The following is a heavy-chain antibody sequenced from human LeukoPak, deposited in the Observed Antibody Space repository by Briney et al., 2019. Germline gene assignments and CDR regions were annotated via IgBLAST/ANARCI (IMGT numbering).Heavy chain of an antibody. CDR1: GYSFTSYW. CDR2: IYPCDSDT. Sequence: GESLLISCKGSGYSFTSYWISWGRHKPAKGLVGMGIIYPCDSDTRYSPSFQGQVTISVDKSISTPYLQWSSLTASDTAIYYCARQAVPVAKYFQYWGQGTLVTVSS. V-gene: IGHV5-51*01. J-gene: IGHJ1*01. CDR3: ARQAVPVAKYFQY. D-gene: IGHD2-2*01.